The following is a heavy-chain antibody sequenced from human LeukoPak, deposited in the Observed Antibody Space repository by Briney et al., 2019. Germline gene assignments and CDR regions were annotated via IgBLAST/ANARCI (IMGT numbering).Heavy chain of an antibody. CDR2: ISSSSSYI. Sequence: SGGSLRLSCAASGFTFSSYSMNWVRQAPGKGLEWVSSISSSSSYIYYADSVKGRFTISRDNAKNSLYLQMSSLRAEDTAVYYCARERKQWLAIDYRGQGTLVTVSS. V-gene: IGHV3-21*01. CDR3: ARERKQWLAIDY. D-gene: IGHD6-19*01. CDR1: GFTFSSYS. J-gene: IGHJ4*02.